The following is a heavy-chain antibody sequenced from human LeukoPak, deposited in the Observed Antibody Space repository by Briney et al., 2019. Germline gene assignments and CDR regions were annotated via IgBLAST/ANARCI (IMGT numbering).Heavy chain of an antibody. Sequence: GGSLTLSCAASGFAFSNAWMSWVRQAPGQGLDLVGRIKSKTNGETTDYAAPLKGRFTISRDDSKNTLFLQVNTLKTEDTAMYYCTSDDPVNRSWGQGTLVTVSS. CDR3: TSDDPVNRS. V-gene: IGHV3-15*01. J-gene: IGHJ4*02. CDR2: IKSKTNGETT. CDR1: GFAFSNAW.